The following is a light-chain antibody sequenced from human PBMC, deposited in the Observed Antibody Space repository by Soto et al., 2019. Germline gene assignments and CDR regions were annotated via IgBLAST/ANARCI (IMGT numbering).Light chain of an antibody. CDR3: HLWDIRSDQVV. V-gene: IGLV3-21*02. CDR1: NIGSNS. CDR2: DDT. Sequence: SSELTQPPSVSVAPGQTARITCGGNNIGSNSVHWYRQKPGQPPVLVVYDDTDRPSGIPERFSGSNSGNTATLTISGVEGGDEADYYCHLWDIRSDQVVFGGGTKLTVL. J-gene: IGLJ2*01.